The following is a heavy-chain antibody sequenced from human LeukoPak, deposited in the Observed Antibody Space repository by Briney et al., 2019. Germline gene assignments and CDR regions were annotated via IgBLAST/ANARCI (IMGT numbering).Heavy chain of an antibody. CDR2: IYSGGST. V-gene: IGHV3-53*01. CDR3: AREHSGSYFGY. J-gene: IGHJ4*02. Sequence: PGGSPRLSCAASGFTVSSNYMSWVRPAPGKGLEWVSVIYSGGSTYYADSVKGRFTISRDNSKNTPYLPMNSLRGEVTAVYYCAREHSGSYFGYWGQGTLVTVSS. CDR1: GFTVSSNY. D-gene: IGHD1-26*01.